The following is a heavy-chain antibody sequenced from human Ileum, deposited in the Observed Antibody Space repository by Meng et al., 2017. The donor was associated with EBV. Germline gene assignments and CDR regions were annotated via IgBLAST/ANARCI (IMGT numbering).Heavy chain of an antibody. CDR2: INHRGGA. V-gene: IGHV4-34*01. D-gene: IGHD3-22*01. CDR3: ASHPGVNSQYYSSGDDY. J-gene: IGHJ4*02. Sequence: QMQIQSGGACLLKPSEHLSLTCAIFGGSFSCYCGSWIRQPLGKGLEWIGEINHRGGAFYNPSLKSRVTMSIDTSKNQFSLKLNSVTAADTAVYYCASHPGVNSQYYSSGDDYWGQGALVTVSS. CDR1: GGSFSCYC.